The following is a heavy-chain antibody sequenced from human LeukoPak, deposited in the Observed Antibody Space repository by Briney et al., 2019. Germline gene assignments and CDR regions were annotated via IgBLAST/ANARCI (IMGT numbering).Heavy chain of an antibody. D-gene: IGHD3-22*01. Sequence: GGSLRLSCAAFGFTFSTYEMNWVRQAPGKGLEWLSYITGSGSTKYYADSVRGRFTISRDNSKNSLYLQINSLRAEDTAVYYCARLLDISDHWGQGTLVTVSS. V-gene: IGHV3-48*03. J-gene: IGHJ4*02. CDR1: GFTFSTYE. CDR2: ITGSGSTK. CDR3: ARLLDISDH.